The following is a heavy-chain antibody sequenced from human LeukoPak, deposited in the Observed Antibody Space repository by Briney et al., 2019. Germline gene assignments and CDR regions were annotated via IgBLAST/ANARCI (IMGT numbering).Heavy chain of an antibody. J-gene: IGHJ2*01. CDR1: GFTLSGYW. V-gene: IGHV3-7*01. Sequence: GGSLRLSCAASGFTLSGYWMHWVRQPPGRGLEWVANINQDGSQTYYVGSVKGRFTISRDNAKNSLYLQMNSLRVEDTAVYYCARRYFVLWGRGTLVSVSS. CDR2: INQDGSQT. CDR3: ARRYFVL.